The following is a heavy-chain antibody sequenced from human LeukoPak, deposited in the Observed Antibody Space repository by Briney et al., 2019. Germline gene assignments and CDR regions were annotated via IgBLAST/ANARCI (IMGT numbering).Heavy chain of an antibody. CDR2: ISAYNGNT. Sequence: ASVKVSCKASGYTFTSYGISWVRQAPGQGLEWMGWISAYNGNTNYAQKLQGRVTMTTDTSTSTAYMELRSLRSDDTAVYYCARDRSRRVRGVARNDYWGQGTRVIVSS. D-gene: IGHD3-10*01. V-gene: IGHV1-18*04. CDR3: ARDRSRRVRGVARNDY. CDR1: GYTFTSYG. J-gene: IGHJ4*02.